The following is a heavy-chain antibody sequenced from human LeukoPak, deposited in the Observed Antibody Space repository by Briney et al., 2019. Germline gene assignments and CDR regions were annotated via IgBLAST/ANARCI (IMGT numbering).Heavy chain of an antibody. D-gene: IGHD3-10*01. J-gene: IGHJ4*02. CDR2: ISARGGST. CDR1: GFTFSSYS. CDR3: AKVGEPYGSGSYYVDY. Sequence: GGSLRLSCAASGFTFSSYSMNWVRQAPGKGLEWVSAISARGGSTYYADSVKGRFTISRDNSKNTLYLQMNSLRAEDTAVYYCAKVGEPYGSGSYYVDYWGQGTLVTVSS. V-gene: IGHV3-23*01.